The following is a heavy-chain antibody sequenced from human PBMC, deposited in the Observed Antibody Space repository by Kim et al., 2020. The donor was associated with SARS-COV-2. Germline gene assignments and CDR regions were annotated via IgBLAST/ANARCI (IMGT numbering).Heavy chain of an antibody. CDR3: ARTHLGGHYGGVIAN. CDR2: IYYSGST. D-gene: IGHD3-16*02. CDR1: GGSISSSSYY. V-gene: IGHV4-39*01. Sequence: SETLSLTCTVSGGSISSSSYYWGWIRQPPGKGLEWIGSIYYSGSTYYNPSLKSRVTISVDTSKNQFSLKLSSVTAADTAVYYCARTHLGGHYGGVIANWGQGTLVTVSS. J-gene: IGHJ4*02.